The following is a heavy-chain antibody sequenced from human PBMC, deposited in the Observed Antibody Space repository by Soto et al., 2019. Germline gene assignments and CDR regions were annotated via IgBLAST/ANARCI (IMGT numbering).Heavy chain of an antibody. CDR3: ARLDGSRRVPYGMDV. J-gene: IGHJ6*02. CDR1: GYSFTSYW. D-gene: IGHD1-1*01. V-gene: IGHV5-10-1*01. Sequence: PGESLKISCKGSGYSFTSYWISWVRQMPGKGLEWMGRIDPSDSYTNYSPSFQGHVTISADKSISTAYLQWSSLKASDTAMYYCARLDGSRRVPYGMDVWGQGNTVTVSS. CDR2: IDPSDSYT.